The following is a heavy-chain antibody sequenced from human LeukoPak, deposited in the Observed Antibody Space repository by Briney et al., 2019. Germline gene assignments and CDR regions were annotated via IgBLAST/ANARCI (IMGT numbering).Heavy chain of an antibody. Sequence: ASVKVSCKASGGTFSSYAISWVRQAPGQGLEWMGGIIPIFGTANYAQKFQGRVTITADESTSTAYMELSSLRSEDTAVYCCAKDLRVFGSGWYYFDYWGQGTLVTVSS. CDR1: GGTFSSYA. V-gene: IGHV1-69*13. CDR2: IIPIFGTA. D-gene: IGHD6-19*01. J-gene: IGHJ4*02. CDR3: AKDLRVFGSGWYYFDY.